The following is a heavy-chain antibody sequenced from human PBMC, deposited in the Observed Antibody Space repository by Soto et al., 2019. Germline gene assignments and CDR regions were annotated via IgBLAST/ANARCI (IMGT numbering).Heavy chain of an antibody. V-gene: IGHV4-34*01. CDR1: GGSFSGYY. J-gene: IGHJ4*02. Sequence: QVQLQQWGAGLLKPSETLSLTCAVYGGSFSGYYWSWIRQPPGKGLEWIGEINHSGSTNYNPSLKSRVTISVDTSKNQFSLKLSSVTAADTAVYYCARTRRMTRVATTIAGSSSWRHFDYWGQGTLVTVSS. D-gene: IGHD6-13*01. CDR3: ARTRRMTRVATTIAGSSSWRHFDY. CDR2: INHSGST.